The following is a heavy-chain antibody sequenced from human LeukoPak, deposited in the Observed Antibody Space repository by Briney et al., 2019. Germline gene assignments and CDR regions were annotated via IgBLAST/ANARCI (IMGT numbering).Heavy chain of an antibody. V-gene: IGHV4-38-2*02. CDR3: ARIYCSSTSCLPSPYYYYMDV. D-gene: IGHD2-2*01. CDR1: GYSISSGYY. Sequence: SETLSLTCTVSGYSISSGYYWGWIRQPPGKGLEWIGSIYHSGSTYYNPSLKSRVTISVDTSKNQFSLKLSSVTAADTAVYYCARIYCSSTSCLPSPYYYYMDVWGKGTTVTISS. CDR2: IYHSGST. J-gene: IGHJ6*03.